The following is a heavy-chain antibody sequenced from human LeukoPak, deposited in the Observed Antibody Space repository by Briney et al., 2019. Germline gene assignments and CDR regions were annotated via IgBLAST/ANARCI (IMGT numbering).Heavy chain of an antibody. J-gene: IGHJ4*02. CDR1: GGSMSSYY. V-gene: IGHV4-59*08. CDR3: ARGGWSVDY. Sequence: PSETLSLTCTVSGGSMSSYYWSWIRQPPGKGLEWIGYIYYNGKTNYSPSLNSRVTISVDTSMNQFSLKLNSVTAADTAVYYCARGGWSVDYWGQGTLVTVSS. CDR2: IYYNGKT. D-gene: IGHD6-19*01.